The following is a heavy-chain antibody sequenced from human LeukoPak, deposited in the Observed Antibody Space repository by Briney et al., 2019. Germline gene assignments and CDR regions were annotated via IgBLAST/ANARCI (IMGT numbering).Heavy chain of an antibody. CDR3: ARLSAGSGA. Sequence: GGSLRLSCAASGFTFSSYSMNWVRQAPGKGLEWVSSISSSSSYIYYADSVKGRFTTSRANAKNSLNLEMNSLRAEDTAVYYCARLSAGSGAWGQGTLVTVSS. J-gene: IGHJ5*02. V-gene: IGHV3-21*01. CDR2: ISSSSSYI. CDR1: GFTFSSYS. D-gene: IGHD3-10*01.